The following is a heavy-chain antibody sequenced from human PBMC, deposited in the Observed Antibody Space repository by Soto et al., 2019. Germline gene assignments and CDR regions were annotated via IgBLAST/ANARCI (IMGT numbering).Heavy chain of an antibody. CDR1: GGSFSGYY. CDR3: ARRRGYSYGSLDY. V-gene: IGHV4-34*01. D-gene: IGHD5-18*01. J-gene: IGHJ4*02. CDR2: INHSGST. Sequence: SETLSLTCAVYGGSFSGYYWSWIRQPPGKGLEWIGEINHSGSTNCNPSLKSRVTISVDTSKNQFSLKLSSVTAADTAVYYCARRRGYSYGSLDYWGQGTLVTVSS.